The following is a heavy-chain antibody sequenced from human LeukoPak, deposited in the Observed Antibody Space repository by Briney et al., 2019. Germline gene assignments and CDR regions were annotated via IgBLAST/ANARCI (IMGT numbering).Heavy chain of an antibody. CDR3: ARNLWFGESTDSFNI. Sequence: ASVKVSCKASGYTFNGYYMHWVRQAPGKGLEWMGWINPNSGGINYAQDFQGRVTLTRDTSISTAYMELSRLRSDDTAMYYCARNLWFGESTDSFNIWGQGTMVTVSS. CDR1: GYTFNGYY. D-gene: IGHD3-10*01. CDR2: INPNSGGI. J-gene: IGHJ3*02. V-gene: IGHV1-2*02.